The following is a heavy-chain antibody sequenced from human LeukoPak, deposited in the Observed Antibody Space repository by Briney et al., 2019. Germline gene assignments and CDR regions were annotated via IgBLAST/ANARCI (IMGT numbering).Heavy chain of an antibody. J-gene: IGHJ6*03. CDR2: ITSDGSAT. Sequence: GGSLRLSCAASGFTFSTEWMHWVRQAPGEGLVWVARITSDGSATAYADSVKGRFTISRDNAKNTVDLQTNSLRAEDTAVYYCARDRSGAHYYMDVWGKGTTVTVSS. CDR1: GFTFSTEW. CDR3: ARDRSGAHYYMDV. V-gene: IGHV3-74*01. D-gene: IGHD1-26*01.